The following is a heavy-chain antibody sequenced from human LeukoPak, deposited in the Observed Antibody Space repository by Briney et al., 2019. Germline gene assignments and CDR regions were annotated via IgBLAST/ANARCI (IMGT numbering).Heavy chain of an antibody. CDR2: IHTSGST. Sequence: SETLSLTCTVSGGSISSGSYFWSWIRQPAGKGLEWIGRIHTSGSTNYNPSLKSRVTISVDTSKNQFSLKLSSVTAADTAVYYCARQVRGYSYGPVDYWGQGTLVTVSS. V-gene: IGHV4-61*02. J-gene: IGHJ4*02. CDR1: GGSISSGSYF. D-gene: IGHD5-18*01. CDR3: ARQVRGYSYGPVDY.